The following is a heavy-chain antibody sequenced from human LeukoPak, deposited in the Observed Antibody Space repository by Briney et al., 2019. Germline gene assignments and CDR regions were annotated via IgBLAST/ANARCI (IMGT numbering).Heavy chain of an antibody. V-gene: IGHV4-34*01. CDR3: ARGLLGSSSSDY. J-gene: IGHJ4*01. D-gene: IGHD6-6*01. CDR1: GGSLSGYY. Sequence: SETLSLTCAVYGGSLSGYYWSWIRQPPGKGLEWIGEINHSGSTNYNPSLKSRVTISVDTSKNQFSLKLSSVTAADTAVYYCARGLLGSSSSDYWGQEPWSPSPQ. CDR2: INHSGST.